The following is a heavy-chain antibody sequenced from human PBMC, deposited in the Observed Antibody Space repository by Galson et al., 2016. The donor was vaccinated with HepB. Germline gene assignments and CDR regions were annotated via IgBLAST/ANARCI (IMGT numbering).Heavy chain of an antibody. Sequence: SLRLSCAASGFTFSNAWMSWVRQAPGKGLEWVGRIKSKTDGGTTDYAAPVKGRFTISRDDSKNTLYLQMNSLKTEDTGVYYCTTEYSSGWKTEYFQHWGQGTLVTVSS. J-gene: IGHJ1*01. D-gene: IGHD6-19*01. CDR1: GFTFSNAW. V-gene: IGHV3-15*01. CDR3: TTEYSSGWKTEYFQH. CDR2: IKSKTDGGTT.